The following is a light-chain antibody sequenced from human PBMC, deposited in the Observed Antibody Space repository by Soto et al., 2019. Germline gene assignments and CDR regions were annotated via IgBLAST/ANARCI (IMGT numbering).Light chain of an antibody. V-gene: IGKV3-11*01. Sequence: EIVLTQSPATLSLSPGERATLSCRASQSVSSYLAWYQQNPGQAPRLLIYDASNRATGIPARFSGSGSWTDFTLTISSLEPEDFAVYYCQQRSNWPLTFGGGTKVEIK. CDR3: QQRSNWPLT. CDR1: QSVSSY. J-gene: IGKJ4*01. CDR2: DAS.